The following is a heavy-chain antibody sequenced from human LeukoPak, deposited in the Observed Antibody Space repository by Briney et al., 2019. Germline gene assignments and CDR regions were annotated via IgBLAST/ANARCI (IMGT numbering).Heavy chain of an antibody. CDR3: ARFGGPAVPPDY. Sequence: AVKVSCKASGGTFSSYAISWVRQAPGQGGEWMGGIFPIFGTANNAQKIQGRVTITADESTSTAYMELSSLRCEDTAVYYCARFGGPAVPPDYWGQGTPGSASS. V-gene: IGHV1-69*13. CDR1: GGTFSSYA. CDR2: IFPIFGTA. J-gene: IGHJ4*02. D-gene: IGHD3-10*01.